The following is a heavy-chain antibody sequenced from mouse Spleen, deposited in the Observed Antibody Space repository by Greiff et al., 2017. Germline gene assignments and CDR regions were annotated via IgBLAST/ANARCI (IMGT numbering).Heavy chain of an antibody. J-gene: IGHJ2*01. CDR3: ARTTATPFWYFDY. CDR1: GYSFTGYY. CDR2: INPSTGGT. Sequence: EVKLVESGPELVKPGASVKISCKASGYSFTGYYMNWVKQSPEKSLEWIGEINPSTGGTTYNQKFKAKATLTVDKSSSTAYMQLKSLTSEDSAVYYCARTTATPFWYFDYWGQGTTLTVSS. V-gene: IGHV1-42*01. D-gene: IGHD1-2*01.